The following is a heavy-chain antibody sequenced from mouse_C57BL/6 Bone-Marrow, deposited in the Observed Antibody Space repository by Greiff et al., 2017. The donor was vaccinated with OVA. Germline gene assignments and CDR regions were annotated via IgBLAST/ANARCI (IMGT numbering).Heavy chain of an antibody. CDR1: GYTFTSYW. J-gene: IGHJ2*01. V-gene: IGHV1-74*01. CDR3: AKSYGGCYYFDY. CDR2: IHPSDSDT. D-gene: IGHD1-1*02. Sequence: QVQLQQSGAELVKPGASVKVSCKASGYTFTSYWMYWVKQRPGQGLEWIGRIHPSDSDTNYNQKLKGKSTLTVDKSSSTAYMQLSSLTYEDSAVYYCAKSYGGCYYFDYWGQGTTLTVSA.